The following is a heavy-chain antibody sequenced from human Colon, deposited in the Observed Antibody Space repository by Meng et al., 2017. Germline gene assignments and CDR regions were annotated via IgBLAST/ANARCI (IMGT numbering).Heavy chain of an antibody. V-gene: IGHV3-30*03. CDR3: AENTPLRH. CDR2: ISYDGGLK. CDR1: GFSFKMMV. Sequence: LVHSGGGVVQPGDSLRLSCAASGFSFKMMVMHWVRQAPGEGPEWVSMISYDGGLKFYADSVRGRFTVSRDNSKNILYLHIDSLRHEDSGIYYCAENTPLRHWGQGTLVTVSS. J-gene: IGHJ1*01. D-gene: IGHD2-15*01.